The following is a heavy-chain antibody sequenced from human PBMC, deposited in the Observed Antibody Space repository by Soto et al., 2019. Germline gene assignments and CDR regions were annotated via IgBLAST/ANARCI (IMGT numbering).Heavy chain of an antibody. CDR3: ARGPYGDHFFDY. D-gene: IGHD4-17*01. CDR1: GFTFSSYS. V-gene: IGHV3-21*01. Sequence: EVQLVESGGGLVKPGGSLRLSCAASGFTFSSYSMNWVRQAPGKGLEWVSSISSSSSYIYYADSVKGRFTISRDNAKNSLYLQMNSLRAEDTAVYYCARGPYGDHFFDYWGQGTLVTVSS. J-gene: IGHJ4*02. CDR2: ISSSSSYI.